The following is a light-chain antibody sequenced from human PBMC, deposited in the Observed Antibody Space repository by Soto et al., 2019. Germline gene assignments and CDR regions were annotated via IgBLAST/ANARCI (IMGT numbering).Light chain of an antibody. CDR3: QQYNNLHLS. J-gene: IGKJ2*03. CDR1: QSVSSN. Sequence: EIVMTQSPATLSVSPGERATLSCRASQSVSSNLAWYQQKPGQAPRLLIYSASSRATGIPARFSGSGSGTECFLTISSMQSEDFVVYYCQQYNNLHLSIGQGTKLEIK. V-gene: IGKV3-15*01. CDR2: SAS.